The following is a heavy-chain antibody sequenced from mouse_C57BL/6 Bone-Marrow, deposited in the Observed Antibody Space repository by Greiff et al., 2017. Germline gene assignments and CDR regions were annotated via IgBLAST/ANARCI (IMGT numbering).Heavy chain of an antibody. CDR3: ARDGSSYTYAMDY. J-gene: IGHJ4*01. CDR1: GYTFTSSW. D-gene: IGHD1-1*01. Sequence: VQLQQPVAELVMPGASVKLSCKASGYTFTSSWMHWVKQRPGQGLEWIGEIDPSDSYTNYNQKFKGKSTLTVDKSSSTAYMQLSSLTSEDSAVYYWARDGSSYTYAMDYWGQGTTVTVSS. V-gene: IGHV1-69*01. CDR2: IDPSDSYT.